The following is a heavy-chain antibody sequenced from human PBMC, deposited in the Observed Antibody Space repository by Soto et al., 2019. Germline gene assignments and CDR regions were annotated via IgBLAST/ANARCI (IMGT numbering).Heavy chain of an antibody. CDR2: IIPIFGTA. V-gene: IGHV1-69*01. J-gene: IGHJ5*02. CDR1: GGTFSSYA. D-gene: IGHD6-13*01. Sequence: QVQLVQSGAEVKKPGSSVKVSCKASGGTFSSYAISWVRQAPGQGLEWMGGIIPIFGTANYAQKFQGRVTTTADQSTSTAYMELSSLRTEDTAVYYCAHEGMAAADNWFEPWGQGTLVTVSS. CDR3: AHEGMAAADNWFEP.